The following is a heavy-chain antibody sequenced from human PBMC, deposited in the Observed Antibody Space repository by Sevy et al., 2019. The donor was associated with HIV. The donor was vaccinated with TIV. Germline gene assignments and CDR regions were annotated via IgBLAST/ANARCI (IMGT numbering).Heavy chain of an antibody. V-gene: IGHV3-48*01. Sequence: GGSLRLSCAASGFTFSSYSMNWVRQAPGKGLEWVSSISSSSSTIYYADSVKGRFTISRDNAKNSLYLQMNSLRAEDTAVDYCARTGPPGYYYDGSGSDYWGQGTLVTVSS. J-gene: IGHJ4*02. CDR1: GFTFSSYS. CDR3: ARTGPPGYYYDGSGSDY. CDR2: ISSSSSTI. D-gene: IGHD3-22*01.